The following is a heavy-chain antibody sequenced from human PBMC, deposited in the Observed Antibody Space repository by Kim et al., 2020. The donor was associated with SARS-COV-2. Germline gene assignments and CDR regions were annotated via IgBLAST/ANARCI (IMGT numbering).Heavy chain of an antibody. CDR2: DT. CDR3: ARQFGESFDP. Sequence: DTRYSPSFQGQVTISADKSISTAYLQWSSLKASDTAMYYCARQFGESFDPWGQGTLVTVSS. J-gene: IGHJ5*02. V-gene: IGHV5-51*01. D-gene: IGHD3-10*01.